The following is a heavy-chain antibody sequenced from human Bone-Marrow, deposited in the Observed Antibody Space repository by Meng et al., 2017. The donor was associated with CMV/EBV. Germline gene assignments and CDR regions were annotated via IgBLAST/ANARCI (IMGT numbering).Heavy chain of an antibody. D-gene: IGHD3-3*01. CDR3: AKQNLGVDSATTIFYP. V-gene: IGHV3-23*01. J-gene: IGHJ5*02. CDR2: ISGSGGST. Sequence: GGSLRLSCAASGFPFSSYAMSWVRQAPGKGLEWVSAISGSGGSTYYADSVKGRFTISRDNSKNTLYLQMNSLRAEDTAVYYCAKQNLGVDSATTIFYPFGQGTLVTVSS. CDR1: GFPFSSYA.